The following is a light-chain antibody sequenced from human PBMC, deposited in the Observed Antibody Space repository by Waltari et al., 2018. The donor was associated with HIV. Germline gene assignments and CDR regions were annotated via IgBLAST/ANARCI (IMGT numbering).Light chain of an antibody. CDR3: VGWYSRLSGYV. Sequence: QSVLTHPPSASGTPGQRVTIPCSGSSSNTENANVTWYQQLTAAAPTLLIYKDTQRPSGVPDRFTGSMSVTSASLAISVLRSEDEADYYCVGWYSRLSGYVFGSGTKVTVL. V-gene: IGLV1-47*01. CDR2: KDT. J-gene: IGLJ1*01. CDR1: SSNTENAN.